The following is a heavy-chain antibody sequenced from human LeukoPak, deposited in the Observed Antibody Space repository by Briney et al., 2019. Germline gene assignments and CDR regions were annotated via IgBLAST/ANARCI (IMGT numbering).Heavy chain of an antibody. V-gene: IGHV1-18*01. D-gene: IGHD3-22*01. CDR1: GYTFTSYG. CDR2: ISAYNGNT. J-gene: IGHJ4*02. Sequence: ASVKVSRKASGYTFTSYGISWVRQAPGQGLEWMGWISAYNGNTNYAQKFQGRVTMTRDTSISTAYMELSRLRSDDTAVYYCARAKGRGTYYYDSSGYSLYYFDYWGQGTLVTVSS. CDR3: ARAKGRGTYYYDSSGYSLYYFDY.